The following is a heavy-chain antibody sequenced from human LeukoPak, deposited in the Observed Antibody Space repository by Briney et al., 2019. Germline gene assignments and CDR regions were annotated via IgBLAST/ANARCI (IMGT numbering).Heavy chain of an antibody. CDR3: ASGWYSSGWYRGYNWFDP. CDR2: IIPILGIA. Sequence: SVKVSCKASGGTFSSYTISWVRQAPGQGLEWMGRIIPILGIANYAQKFQGRVTITAEISTSTAYMELSSLRSEDTAVYYCASGWYSSGWYRGYNWFDPWGQGTLVTVSS. V-gene: IGHV1-69*02. CDR1: GGTFSSYT. D-gene: IGHD6-19*01. J-gene: IGHJ5*02.